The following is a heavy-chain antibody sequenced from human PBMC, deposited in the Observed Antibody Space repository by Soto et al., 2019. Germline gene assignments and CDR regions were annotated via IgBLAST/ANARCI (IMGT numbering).Heavy chain of an antibody. J-gene: IGHJ6*02. V-gene: IGHV1-58*01. Sequence: SVKVSCKASGFTFTSSAFQWVRQARGQRLEWIGWIAVGSGYTNYAQRFQDRVTLTRDMSTATTYMELSRLRVEDTAIYYCVRAPGPMYYAMDAWGQGTTVTVSS. CDR3: VRAPGPMYYAMDA. CDR2: IAVGSGYT. D-gene: IGHD2-8*01. CDR1: GFTFTSSA.